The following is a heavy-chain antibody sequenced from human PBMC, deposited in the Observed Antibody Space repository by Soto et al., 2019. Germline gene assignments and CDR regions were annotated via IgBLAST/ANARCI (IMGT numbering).Heavy chain of an antibody. D-gene: IGHD3-3*01. V-gene: IGHV4-39*01. CDR2: IFYSGST. CDR3: ARALYYDFWVPTPLHYYYYGMDV. J-gene: IGHJ6*02. CDR1: GGSISGSSYY. Sequence: SETLSLTCTVSGGSISGSSYYWAWIRQPPGKGLEWIGNIFYSGSTYYNPSLKSRVTVSVDTSKNQFSLNLSSVTAADTAVYYCARALYYDFWVPTPLHYYYYGMDVWGQGTTVTVSS.